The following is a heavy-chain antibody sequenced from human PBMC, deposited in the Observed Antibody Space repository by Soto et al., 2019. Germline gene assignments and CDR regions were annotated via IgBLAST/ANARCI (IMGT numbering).Heavy chain of an antibody. Sequence: AESLSLTCTVTGGAISGYYWTWVRQSDGGGLEWVGRIYGGASNNHNPSLKSRVTISLYTSMNYMALRLRSVTAAATAVYYCARGQRFSDWFDLWGQGTLVTVSS. CDR3: ARGQRFSDWFDL. D-gene: IGHD3-3*01. CDR1: GGAISGYY. J-gene: IGHJ5*02. V-gene: IGHV4-4*07. CDR2: IYGGASN.